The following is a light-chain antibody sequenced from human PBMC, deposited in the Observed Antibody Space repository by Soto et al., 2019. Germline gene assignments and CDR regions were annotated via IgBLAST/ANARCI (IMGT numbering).Light chain of an antibody. Sequence: EVVVTQSPGTLSLSPGDRATLSCTASQSVSSNSFAWYQQIPGQPPRLLIYGASSRATGVPDRFTGSGSETHFTLTMTRLEPEDFAVFYCQHSGRSPPLTFGGGTKVEIK. V-gene: IGKV3-20*01. J-gene: IGKJ4*01. CDR3: QHSGRSPPLT. CDR2: GAS. CDR1: QSVSSNS.